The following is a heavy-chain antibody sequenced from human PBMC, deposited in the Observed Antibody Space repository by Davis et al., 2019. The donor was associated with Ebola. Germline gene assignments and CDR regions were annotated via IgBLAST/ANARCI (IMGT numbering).Heavy chain of an antibody. CDR3: ARTTIFGVVIRTQHGMDV. Sequence: SGPTLVKPTQTLTLTCTFSGFSLSTSGVGVGWIRQPPGKALEWLALIYWDDDKRYSPSLKSRLTITKDTSKNQVVLTMTNMDPVDTATYYCARTTIFGVVIRTQHGMDVWGQGTTVTVSS. V-gene: IGHV2-5*02. D-gene: IGHD3-3*01. CDR2: IYWDDDK. J-gene: IGHJ6*02. CDR1: GFSLSTSGVG.